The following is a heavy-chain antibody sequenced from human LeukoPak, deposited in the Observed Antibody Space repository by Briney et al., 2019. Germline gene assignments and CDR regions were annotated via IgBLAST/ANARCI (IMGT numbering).Heavy chain of an antibody. CDR3: ARTLTYYYDSSGYLLRAQNDY. Sequence: ASVKVSCKASGYTFTCYYMHWVRQAPGQGLEWRGRINPNSGGTNYAQKFQGRVTMSPHTSISTPYMELSRLRSDDTAVYYCARTLTYYYDSSGYLLRAQNDYWGQGTLLTVSS. J-gene: IGHJ4*02. CDR1: GYTFTCYY. D-gene: IGHD3-22*01. CDR2: INPNSGGT. V-gene: IGHV1-2*06.